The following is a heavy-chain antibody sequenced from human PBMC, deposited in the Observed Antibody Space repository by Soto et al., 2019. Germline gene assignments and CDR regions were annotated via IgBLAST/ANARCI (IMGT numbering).Heavy chain of an antibody. CDR3: ARVLYKPPYYYYYMDV. CDR2: IYHSGST. CDR1: SGSISSSNW. V-gene: IGHV4-4*02. J-gene: IGHJ6*03. D-gene: IGHD1-1*01. Sequence: SETLSLTCAVSSGSISSSNWWSWVRQPPGKGLEWIGEIYHSGSTNYNPSLKSRVTISVDKSKNQFSLRLSSVTAADTAVYYWARVLYKPPYYYYYMDVWGKGTTVTVS.